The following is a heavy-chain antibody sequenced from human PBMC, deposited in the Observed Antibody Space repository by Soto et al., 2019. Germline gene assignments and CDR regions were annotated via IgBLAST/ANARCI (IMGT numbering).Heavy chain of an antibody. CDR1: GGSINSGGYY. CDR2: IYYSGST. V-gene: IGHV4-31*03. D-gene: IGHD2-15*01. Sequence: QVQLQESGPGLVKPSQTLSLTCKVSGGSINSGGYYWSWIRQHPGKGLEWVGYIYYSGSTYYNPSLKTRLTISIDTSKNQLSLKLSSVTAADTAVYYCARDDRGVVVTWGKGTLVTVSS. J-gene: IGHJ4*02. CDR3: ARDDRGVVVT.